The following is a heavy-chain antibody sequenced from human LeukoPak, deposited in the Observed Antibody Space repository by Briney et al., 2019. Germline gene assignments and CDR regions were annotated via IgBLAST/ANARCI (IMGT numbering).Heavy chain of an antibody. D-gene: IGHD3-10*01. CDR2: ISGSGSGGST. V-gene: IGHV3-23*01. J-gene: IGHJ3*02. CDR1: GFTFSSYA. CDR3: ARWGGSGTFWDGFDI. Sequence: GGSLRLSCAASGFTFSSYAMSWVRQAPGKGLEWVSAISGSGSGGSTYYADSVKGRFTISRDNAENSLYLQMNSLRVEDTAVYYCARWGGSGTFWDGFDIWGQGTMVTVSS.